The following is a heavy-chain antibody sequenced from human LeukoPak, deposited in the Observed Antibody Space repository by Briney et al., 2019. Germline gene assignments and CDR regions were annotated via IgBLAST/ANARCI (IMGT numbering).Heavy chain of an antibody. D-gene: IGHD6-13*01. CDR2: IKQDGSEK. CDR3: VREGLRAAAYSFDY. Sequence: PGRSLRLSCAASGFTFSSYWMSWVRQAPGKGLEWVANIKQDGSEKYYVDSVKGRFTISRDNAKNSLYLQMNSLRAEDTAVYYCVREGLRAAAYSFDYWGQGTLVTVST. CDR1: GFTFSSYW. J-gene: IGHJ4*02. V-gene: IGHV3-7*01.